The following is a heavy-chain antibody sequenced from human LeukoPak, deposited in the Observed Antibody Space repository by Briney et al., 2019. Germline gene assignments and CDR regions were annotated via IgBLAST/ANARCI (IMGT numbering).Heavy chain of an antibody. Sequence: SETLSPICSVSGGSISSSDFYWGWIRQPPGKGLEWIGSVYYSGSTYSNPSLKSRVTISVDTSKNQFSLKMRSVTASDTAEYYCARRSGGAFDIWGQGTMVTVSP. CDR2: VYYSGST. CDR3: ARRSGGAFDI. J-gene: IGHJ3*02. CDR1: GGSISSSDFY. D-gene: IGHD2-15*01. V-gene: IGHV4-39*01.